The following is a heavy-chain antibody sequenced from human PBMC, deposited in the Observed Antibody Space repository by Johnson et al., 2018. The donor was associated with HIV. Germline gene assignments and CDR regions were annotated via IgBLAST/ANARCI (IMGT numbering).Heavy chain of an antibody. D-gene: IGHD3-3*01. Sequence: VQLVESGGGLVQPGGSLRLSCAASGFTFDDYAMHWVRQAPGKGLEWVSGITWNSGKIDYGGSVKGRFTITRDNAKNSLYLQMNSLRAEDTALYYCAKDGTIEYAFDIWGQGTMVTVSS. CDR2: ITWNSGKI. J-gene: IGHJ3*02. CDR1: GFTFDDYA. CDR3: AKDGTIEYAFDI. V-gene: IGHV3-9*01.